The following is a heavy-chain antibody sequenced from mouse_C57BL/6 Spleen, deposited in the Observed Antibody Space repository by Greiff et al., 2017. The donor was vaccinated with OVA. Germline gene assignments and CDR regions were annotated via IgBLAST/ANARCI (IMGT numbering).Heavy chain of an antibody. V-gene: IGHV1-64*01. D-gene: IGHD2-4*01. CDR3: APIYYDYDEGFAY. J-gene: IGHJ3*01. CDR2: IHPNSGST. Sequence: QVQLQQPGAELVKPGASVKLSCKASGYTFTSYWMHWVKQRPGQGLEWIGMIHPNSGSTNYNEKFKSKATLTVDKSSSTAYMQLSSLTSEDSAVYYCAPIYYDYDEGFAYWGQGTLVTVSA. CDR1: GYTFTSYW.